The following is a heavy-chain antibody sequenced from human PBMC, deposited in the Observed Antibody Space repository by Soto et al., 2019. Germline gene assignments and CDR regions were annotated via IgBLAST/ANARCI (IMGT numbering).Heavy chain of an antibody. CDR3: ASSRLLTVTTYYFDY. Sequence: SETLSLTCAVYGGSFSGYYWSWIRQPPGKGLEWIGEINHSGSTNYNPSLKSRVTISVDTSKNQFSLKLSSVTAADTAVYYCASSRLLTVTTYYFDYWGQGTLVTVSS. CDR1: GGSFSGYY. V-gene: IGHV4-34*01. CDR2: INHSGST. D-gene: IGHD4-17*01. J-gene: IGHJ4*02.